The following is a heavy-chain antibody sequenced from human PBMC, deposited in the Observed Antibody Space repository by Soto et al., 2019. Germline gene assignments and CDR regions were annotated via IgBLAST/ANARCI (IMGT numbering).Heavy chain of an antibody. D-gene: IGHD6-19*01. V-gene: IGHV3-48*01. CDR1: GFTSSSYS. CDR2: ISSSSSTI. Sequence: PGGSLRLSCAASGFTSSSYSMNWVRQAPGKGLEWVSYISSSSSTIYYADSVKGRFTISRDNAKNSLYLQMNSLRAEDTAVYYCARDGTASGIAVAGYFDYWGQGTLVTVSS. CDR3: ARDGTASGIAVAGYFDY. J-gene: IGHJ4*02.